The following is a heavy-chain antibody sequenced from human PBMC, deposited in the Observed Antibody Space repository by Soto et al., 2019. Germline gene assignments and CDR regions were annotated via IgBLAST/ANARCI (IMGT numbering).Heavy chain of an antibody. CDR1: GGSISSSSYY. J-gene: IGHJ5*02. CDR2: IYYSGST. D-gene: IGHD2-15*01. CDR3: ARLRVRCSGRSCYPRLIWP. Sequence: SETLSLTCTVSGGSISSSSYYWGWIRQPPGKGLEWIGSIYYSGSTYYNPSLKSRVTISVDTSKNQFSLKLSSVTAADTAVYYCARLRVRCSGRSCYPRLIWPWGQGTLVTVYS. V-gene: IGHV4-39*01.